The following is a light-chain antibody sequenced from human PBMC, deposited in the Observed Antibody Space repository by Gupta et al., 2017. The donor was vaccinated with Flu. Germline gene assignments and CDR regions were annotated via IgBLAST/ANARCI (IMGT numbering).Light chain of an antibody. CDR2: GPS. J-gene: IGKJ1*01. V-gene: IGKV3-15*01. Sequence: IVMXXXPVTXSVSPGERATLSCRASQSIDNHLAWYQHKPGQAPRLLIYGPSTRATGVPARFSGSGSGTEFTLTISSLQSEDFAVYYCLQYDNWPPWTFGRGTKVE. CDR3: LQYDNWPPWT. CDR1: QSIDNH.